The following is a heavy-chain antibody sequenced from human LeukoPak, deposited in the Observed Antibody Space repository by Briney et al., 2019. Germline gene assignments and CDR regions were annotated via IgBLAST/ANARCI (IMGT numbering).Heavy chain of an antibody. D-gene: IGHD3-22*01. V-gene: IGHV3-48*03. CDR1: GFTFSSYE. Sequence: PGGSLRLSRAASGFTFSSYEMNWVRQVPGKGLEWVSYISSSGSTIYYADSVKGRFTISRDNAKNSLYLQMNSLRAEDTAVYYCARVLSYDNSGHDSFDIWGQGTMVTVSS. CDR3: ARVLSYDNSGHDSFDI. CDR2: ISSSGSTI. J-gene: IGHJ3*02.